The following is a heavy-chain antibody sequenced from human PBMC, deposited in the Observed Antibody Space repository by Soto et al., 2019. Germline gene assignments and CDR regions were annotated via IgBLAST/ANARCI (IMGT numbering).Heavy chain of an antibody. D-gene: IGHD3-22*01. CDR3: AGWEYYYDSSGYSEGAFDS. J-gene: IGHJ3*02. V-gene: IGHV4-59*01. CDR2: IYYSGST. Sequence: PETLPLTCTVSRASISSYYLSWVRQHAGTRLEWIGYIYYSGSTNYNPSLKSLVPISVDTSKNQFSLKLSSVTAADTAVYYCAGWEYYYDSSGYSEGAFDSWGQGTMVTVSS. CDR1: RASISSYY.